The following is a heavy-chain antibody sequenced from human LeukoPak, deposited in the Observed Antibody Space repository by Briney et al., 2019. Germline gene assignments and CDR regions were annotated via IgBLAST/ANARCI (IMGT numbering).Heavy chain of an antibody. D-gene: IGHD6-19*01. V-gene: IGHV3-23*01. Sequence: GGSLRLSCAASGFTFNNYAIYWVRQAPGKGLEWVSGISGSGGNTYYADSVKGRFSVSRDNPRNTVFLQMHSLRAEDTALYYCAKTTAGYSSGRYPGWPIDYWGQGTLVTVSS. CDR3: AKTTAGYSSGRYPGWPIDY. J-gene: IGHJ4*02. CDR1: GFTFNNYA. CDR2: ISGSGGNT.